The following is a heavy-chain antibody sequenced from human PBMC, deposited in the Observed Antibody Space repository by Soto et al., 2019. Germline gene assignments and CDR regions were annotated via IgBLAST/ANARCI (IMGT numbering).Heavy chain of an antibody. CDR2: ISGSGGST. Sequence: GKGLVWVSHISGSGGSTYYADSVEGRFTISRDNSKNTLYLQMNSLRAEDTAVYYCAKHQAYCCCWDKAALGYYYSGMAFLRKGTSVLGSS. CDR3: AKHQAYCCCWDKAALGYYYSGMAF. J-gene: IGHJ6*01. V-gene: IGHV3-23*01. D-gene: IGHD2-15*01.